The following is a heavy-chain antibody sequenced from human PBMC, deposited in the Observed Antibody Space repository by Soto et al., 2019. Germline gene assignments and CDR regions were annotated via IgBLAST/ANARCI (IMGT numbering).Heavy chain of an antibody. D-gene: IGHD5-12*01. CDR3: ARAGVATIYPGNNWFDP. CDR1: GGSISRDH. Sequence: AEARCLAGTGSGGSISRDHWSGIRQPPGKGLEWIGYIYYSGSTNYNPSLKSRVTISVDTSKNQFSLNLSSVTAADTAMYYCARAGVATIYPGNNWFDPWGQG. CDR2: IYYSGST. V-gene: IGHV4-59*08. J-gene: IGHJ5*02.